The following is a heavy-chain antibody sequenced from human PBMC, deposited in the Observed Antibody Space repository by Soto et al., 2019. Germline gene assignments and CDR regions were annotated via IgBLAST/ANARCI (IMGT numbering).Heavy chain of an antibody. J-gene: IGHJ5*02. CDR3: ARDRVPYSSSDNWFDP. V-gene: IGHV3-30-3*01. Sequence: QVPLVESGGGVVQPGRSLRLSCAASGFTFSSYAMHWVRQAPGKGLEWVAVISYDGSNKYYADSVKGRFTISRDNSKNTLYLQMNSLRAEDTAVYYCARDRVPYSSSDNWFDPWGQGTLVTVSS. D-gene: IGHD6-6*01. CDR2: ISYDGSNK. CDR1: GFTFSSYA.